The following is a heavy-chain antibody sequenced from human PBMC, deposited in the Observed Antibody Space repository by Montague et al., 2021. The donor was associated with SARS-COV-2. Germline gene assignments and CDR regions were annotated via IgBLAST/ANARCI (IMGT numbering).Heavy chain of an antibody. CDR1: GFPFNNYA. J-gene: IGHJ5*02. D-gene: IGHD4-11*01. CDR2: ISGRGGAT. CDR3: AKESWTTVNPPNWFDP. Sequence: SLRLSCAASGFPFNNYAMSWVRQVPGKGLAWVSSISGRGGATYYADSVKGRFTFSRDNSKNTLYLQMSSLRAEDTAVYYCAKESWTTVNPPNWFDPWGQGTMVTVSS. V-gene: IGHV3-23*01.